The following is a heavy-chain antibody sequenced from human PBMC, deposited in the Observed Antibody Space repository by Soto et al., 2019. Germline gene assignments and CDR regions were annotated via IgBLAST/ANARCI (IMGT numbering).Heavy chain of an antibody. CDR1: GFTFSSYG. Sequence: QVQLVESGGGVVQPGRSLRLSCAASGFTFSSYGMHWVRQAPGKGLEWVAVIWYDGSNKHYADRVKGRFTISRDNSKNTLSLQMNSLRAEDTAIYYCARDIDWYSNSSGFDNWGQGTLVTVSS. CDR2: IWYDGSNK. CDR3: ARDIDWYSNSSGFDN. V-gene: IGHV3-33*01. J-gene: IGHJ4*02. D-gene: IGHD1-26*01.